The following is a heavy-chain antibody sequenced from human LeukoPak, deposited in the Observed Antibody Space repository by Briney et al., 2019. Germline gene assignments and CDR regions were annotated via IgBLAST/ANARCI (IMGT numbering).Heavy chain of an antibody. CDR3: ARGQDTAMVTTYYYYGMDV. Sequence: PGGSLRLSCAASGFTVSSNYMSWVRQAPGKGLEWVSVIYSGGSTYYADSVKGRFTISRDNSKNTLYLQMNSLRAEDTAVYYCARGQDTAMVTTYYYYGMDVWGQGTTVTVSS. V-gene: IGHV3-66*01. J-gene: IGHJ6*02. D-gene: IGHD5-18*01. CDR1: GFTVSSNY. CDR2: IYSGGST.